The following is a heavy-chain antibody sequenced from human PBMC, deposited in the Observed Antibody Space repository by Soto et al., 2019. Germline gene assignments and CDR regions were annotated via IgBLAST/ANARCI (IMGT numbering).Heavy chain of an antibody. D-gene: IGHD5-12*01. CDR2: IFSSGST. V-gene: IGHV4-4*07. CDR1: GGSINTFY. Sequence: TSETLSLTCTVSGGSINTFYWSWVRQPAGKGLEWIGRIFSSGSTSFNPSLESRVAMSVDTSKNHFSLNLSSVTAADMAVYYCAREESYSAYNFAHRRQLRSFDFWGQGALVTVSS. CDR3: AREESYSAYNFAHRRQLRSFDF. J-gene: IGHJ4*02.